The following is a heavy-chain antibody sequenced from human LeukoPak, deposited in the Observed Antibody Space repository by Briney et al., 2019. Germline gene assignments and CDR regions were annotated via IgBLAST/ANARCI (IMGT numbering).Heavy chain of an antibody. J-gene: IGHJ6*03. CDR2: ISWNSGSI. V-gene: IGHV3-9*01. CDR1: GFTFDDYA. CDR3: ARDSPDYLNYYYMDV. Sequence: PGRSLRLSCAASGFTFDDYAMHWVRQAPGKGLEWVSGISWNSGSIGYADSVKGRFTISRDNAKNSLYLQMNSLRAEDTAVYYCARDSPDYLNYYYMDVWGKGTTVTVSS. D-gene: IGHD4/OR15-4a*01.